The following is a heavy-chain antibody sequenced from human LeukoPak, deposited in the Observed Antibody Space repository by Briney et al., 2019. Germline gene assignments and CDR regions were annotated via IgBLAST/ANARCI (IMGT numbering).Heavy chain of an antibody. CDR2: IYYSGGT. CDR3: ARVAGSWYRLDYYYYGMDV. Sequence: SETLSLTCTVSGGSTISSSSSSYYWGWIRQPPGKGLEWVGAIYYSGGTYYNPSLKSRVTISVDTSKNQFSLKLSSVTAADTAVYYCARVAGSWYRLDYYYYGMDVWGQGTTVTVSS. V-gene: IGHV4-39*07. D-gene: IGHD6-13*01. CDR1: GGSTISSSSSSYY. J-gene: IGHJ6*02.